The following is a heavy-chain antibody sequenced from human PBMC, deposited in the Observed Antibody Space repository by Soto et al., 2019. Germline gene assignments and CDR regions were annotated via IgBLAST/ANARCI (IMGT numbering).Heavy chain of an antibody. CDR3: ARLNSDYAVDY. D-gene: IGHD5-12*01. CDR2: ISTWNDGK. V-gene: IGHV1-18*04. CDR1: GYTFTSYG. J-gene: IGHJ4*02. Sequence: ASVKVSCKPSGYTFTSYGCIWVRQAPGQGPEWMGWISTWNDGKTDAQKFRGRVTMTTDTSTSTADMELRSLRSDVTAVYYCARLNSDYAVDYWGQGTLVTVSS.